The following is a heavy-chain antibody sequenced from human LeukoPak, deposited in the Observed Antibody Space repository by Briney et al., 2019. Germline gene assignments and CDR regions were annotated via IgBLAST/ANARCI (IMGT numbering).Heavy chain of an antibody. Sequence: PSETLSLTCTVSGGSISSSSYYWGWVRQPPGEGLEWIESIYYSGSTYYNPSLKSRVTISVDTSKNQFSLKLSSVTAADTAVYYCARREKMATIGGYFDYWGQGTLVTVPS. CDR3: ARREKMATIGGYFDY. CDR2: IYYSGST. J-gene: IGHJ4*02. V-gene: IGHV4-39*01. CDR1: GGSISSSSYY. D-gene: IGHD5-24*01.